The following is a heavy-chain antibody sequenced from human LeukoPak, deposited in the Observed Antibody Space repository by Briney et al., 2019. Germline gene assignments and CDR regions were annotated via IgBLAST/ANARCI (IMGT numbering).Heavy chain of an antibody. V-gene: IGHV3-30-3*01. J-gene: IGHJ4*02. CDR3: ARADSMIVVVTTFDY. Sequence: GGSLRLSCAASGFTFSSYAMHWFRQAPGKGLEGVAVISYDGSNKYYADSVKGRFTISRDNSKNTLYLQMNSLRAEDTAVYYCARADSMIVVVTTFDYWGQGTLVTVSS. D-gene: IGHD3-22*01. CDR1: GFTFSSYA. CDR2: ISYDGSNK.